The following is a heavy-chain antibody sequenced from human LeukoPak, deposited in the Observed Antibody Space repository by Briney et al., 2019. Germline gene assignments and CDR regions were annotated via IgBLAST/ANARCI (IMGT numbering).Heavy chain of an antibody. D-gene: IGHD3-22*01. V-gene: IGHV4-59*08. J-gene: IGHJ4*02. CDR3: ARHLYFEDSSGYYSYSFDY. CDR1: GGSISSYY. Sequence: SDTLSLICTVSGGSISSYYWSWMRQPPGKGLEWIGYIYYSGSTNYNPSLKSRVTISVDTSKNQISLKLSSVTAADTAVYYCARHLYFEDSSGYYSYSFDYWGQGTLVTVSS. CDR2: IYYSGST.